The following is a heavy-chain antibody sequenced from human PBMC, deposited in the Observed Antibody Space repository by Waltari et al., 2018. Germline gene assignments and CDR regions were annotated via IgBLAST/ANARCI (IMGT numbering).Heavy chain of an antibody. J-gene: IGHJ5*02. CDR3: ARGEGVSSGWHSNWFDP. CDR2: ISSDGSDE. D-gene: IGHD6-19*01. V-gene: IGHV3-30*04. CDR1: GFTLSWFA. Sequence: QVQLVESGGGVVQPGRSLKLSCAASGFTLSWFAIHWVRQAPGKGLEWVAVISSDGSDEYYADSVKGRFTISRDNSRSTLFLQMNSLRTEDTAVYYCARGEGVSSGWHSNWFDPWGQGTLVTVSS.